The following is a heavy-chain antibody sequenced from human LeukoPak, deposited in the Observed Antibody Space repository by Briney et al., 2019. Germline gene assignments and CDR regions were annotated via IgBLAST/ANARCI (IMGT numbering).Heavy chain of an antibody. V-gene: IGHV3-48*03. D-gene: IGHD3-16*02. CDR1: GFTFSSYE. CDR3: ARDISYDYVWGSYRPGYYYYMDV. CDR2: ISSSGSTI. J-gene: IGHJ6*03. Sequence: GGSLRLSCAASGFTFSSYEMNWVRQAPGKGLEWVSYISSSGSTIYYADSVKGRFTISRDNAKNSLYLQMNSLRAEDTAVYYCARDISYDYVWGSYRPGYYYYMDVWGKGTTVTVSS.